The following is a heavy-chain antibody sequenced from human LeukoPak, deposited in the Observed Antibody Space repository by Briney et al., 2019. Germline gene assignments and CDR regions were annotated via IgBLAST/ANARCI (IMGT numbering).Heavy chain of an antibody. V-gene: IGHV4-59*01. CDR1: GGSISSYY. CDR2: IYYSGST. CDR3: ARDHSSWFDP. J-gene: IGHJ5*02. Sequence: PSETLSLTCTVPGGSISSYYRSWIRQPPGKGLEWIGYIYYSGSTNYNPSLKSRVTISVDTSKNQFSLKLSSVTAADTAVYYCARDHSSWFDPWGQGTLVTVSS. D-gene: IGHD6-19*01.